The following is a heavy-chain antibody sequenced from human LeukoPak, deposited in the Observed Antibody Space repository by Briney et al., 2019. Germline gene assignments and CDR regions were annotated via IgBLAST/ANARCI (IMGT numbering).Heavy chain of an antibody. CDR2: INPSGGST. J-gene: IGHJ4*02. CDR3: ARDRVGSRAAAGTIGY. Sequence: ASVKVSCKASGYTFTSYYMHWVRQAPGQGLEWMGIINPSGGSTSYAQKFQGRVTMTRDTSISTAYMELSRLRSDDTAVYYCARDRVGSRAAAGTIGYWGQGTLATVSS. V-gene: IGHV1-46*01. CDR1: GYTFTSYY. D-gene: IGHD6-13*01.